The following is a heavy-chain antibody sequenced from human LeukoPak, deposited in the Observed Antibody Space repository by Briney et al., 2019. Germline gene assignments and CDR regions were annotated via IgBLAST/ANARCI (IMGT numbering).Heavy chain of an antibody. Sequence: GESLKISCKGSGYSFTSYWIAWVRQMTGKGLEWMGIIYPADSDTRYSPSFQGQVTISADKSISTAYLQWSSLKVSDTAMYYCARHSDWRFDYWGQGTLVTVSS. CDR3: ARHSDWRFDY. J-gene: IGHJ4*02. CDR1: GYSFTSYW. V-gene: IGHV5-51*01. D-gene: IGHD3-9*01. CDR2: IYPADSDT.